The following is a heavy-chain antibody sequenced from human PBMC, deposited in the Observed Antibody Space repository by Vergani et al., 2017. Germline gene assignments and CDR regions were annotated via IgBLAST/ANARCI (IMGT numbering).Heavy chain of an antibody. CDR2: IIPILGIA. Sequence: QVQRVQSGAEVKKLGSSVKVSCKAFGGTSSSYTISWVRQAPGQVLEWMGRIIPILGIANYAQKFQGRVTITADKTTSTAYIELSSLRSEDTPVYYCARKGSGSYYNYYYGMDVWGQGTTVTVSS. D-gene: IGHD3-10*01. CDR3: ARKGSGSYYNYYYGMDV. V-gene: IGHV1-69*02. J-gene: IGHJ6*02. CDR1: GGTSSSYT.